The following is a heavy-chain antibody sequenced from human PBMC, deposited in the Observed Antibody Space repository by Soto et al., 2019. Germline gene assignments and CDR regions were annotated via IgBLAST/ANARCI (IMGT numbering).Heavy chain of an antibody. Sequence: VQLVQSGAEMKKPGSSVKVSCKASGGTFRTSAISWVRQAPGQGLEWVGGIMPVFRRPKYAQNFQDRVTITADESTSTAYMELNSLKSDDTAVYYCARDKDRLQLGGNYYFILDVWGQGTAVTVSS. V-gene: IGHV1-69*12. J-gene: IGHJ6*02. CDR1: GGTFRTSA. D-gene: IGHD1-1*01. CDR3: ARDKDRLQLGGNYYFILDV. CDR2: IMPVFRRP.